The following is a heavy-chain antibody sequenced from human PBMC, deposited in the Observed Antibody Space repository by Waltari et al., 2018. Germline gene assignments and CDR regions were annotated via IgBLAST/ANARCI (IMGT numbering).Heavy chain of an antibody. CDR2: ISWNIGSI. V-gene: IGHV3-9*01. J-gene: IGHJ4*02. D-gene: IGHD6-13*01. CDR1: GFTFDEYA. Sequence: EVQLVESGGGLVQPGRSRRLSCAASGFTFDEYAMHWVRNAPGKGLEWVSGISWNIGSIGYADSVKGRFTISRDNAKNSLYLQMNSLRAEDTALYYCAKDTASSSWYESFDYWGQGTLVTVSS. CDR3: AKDTASSSWYESFDY.